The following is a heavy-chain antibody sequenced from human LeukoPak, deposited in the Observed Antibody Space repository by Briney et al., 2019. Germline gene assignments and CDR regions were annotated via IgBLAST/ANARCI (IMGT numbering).Heavy chain of an antibody. CDR1: GGSISSSSFY. V-gene: IGHV4-39*01. D-gene: IGHD3-10*01. CDR2: IYYSGST. Sequence: SETLSLTCTVSGGSISSSSFYWGWIRQPPGKGLEWIGNIYYSGSTYYNPSLKSRVTISVDTSKNQFSPKLSSVTAADTAMYYCARLVWFEDRYFDYWGQGTLVTVSS. J-gene: IGHJ4*02. CDR3: ARLVWFEDRYFDY.